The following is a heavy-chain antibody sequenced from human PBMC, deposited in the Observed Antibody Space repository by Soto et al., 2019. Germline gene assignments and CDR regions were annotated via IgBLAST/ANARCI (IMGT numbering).Heavy chain of an antibody. D-gene: IGHD6-25*01. CDR1: GYTFTDYH. Sequence: QVQLVQSGAEVRKPGASVKVSCKASGYTFTDYHVHWLRQAPGQRPEWMGDINPYGGNTNYAQKFQGRVTVTRDTSTGTVYIDLSSLTCEDTAVYYCARGPSSGAFDIWGQGTMVTISS. CDR3: ARGPSSGAFDI. J-gene: IGHJ3*02. V-gene: IGHV1-46*01. CDR2: INPYGGNT.